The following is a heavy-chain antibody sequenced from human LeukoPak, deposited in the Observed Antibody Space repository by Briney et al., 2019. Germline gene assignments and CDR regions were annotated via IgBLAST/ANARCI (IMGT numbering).Heavy chain of an antibody. CDR2: IYYSGST. CDR1: GGSISSSTYY. V-gene: IGHV4-39*07. Sequence: PSETLSLTCTVSGGSISSSTYYWGWIRQPPGKGLEWIGSIYYSGSTYYNPSLKSRFTISVDTSKNHFSLKVTSMSAADTGVYYCARSLPGAIGAADFWGQGTLVTVSS. CDR3: ARSLPGAIGAADF. J-gene: IGHJ4*02. D-gene: IGHD6-13*01.